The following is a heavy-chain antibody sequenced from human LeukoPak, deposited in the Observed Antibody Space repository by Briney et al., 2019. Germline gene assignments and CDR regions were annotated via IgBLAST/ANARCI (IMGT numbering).Heavy chain of an antibody. V-gene: IGHV3-21*04. CDR1: VFTFSTSP. J-gene: IGHJ4*02. D-gene: IGHD1-26*01. Sequence: PVGSLRLSSVPSVFTFSTSPMCWGRHGPRERGECVSSIISTSIYIYYQASLKGRFTISRDNSQNTMSLQISNLRVEDTALYCCAELATRCKVASYIDSWGQGTPVTVSS. CDR3: AELATRCKVASYIDS. CDR2: IISTSIYI.